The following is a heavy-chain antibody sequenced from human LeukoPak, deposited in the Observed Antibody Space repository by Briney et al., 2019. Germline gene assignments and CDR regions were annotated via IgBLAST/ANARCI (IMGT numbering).Heavy chain of an antibody. CDR2: IKQDGSEK. CDR1: GFTFSNYW. CDR3: TRGRGMDV. Sequence: GGSLRLSCAASGFTFSNYWMNWVRQAPGKGLECVANIKQDGSEKYYVDSVKGRFTISRDNAKNSLYLQMNGLRAEDTAVYYCTRGRGMDVWGQGTTVTVFS. J-gene: IGHJ6*02. V-gene: IGHV3-7*01.